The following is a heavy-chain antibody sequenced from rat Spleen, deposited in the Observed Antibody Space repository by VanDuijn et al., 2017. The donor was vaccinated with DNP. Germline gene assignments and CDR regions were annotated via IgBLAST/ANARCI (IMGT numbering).Heavy chain of an antibody. V-gene: IGHV5-22*01. Sequence: EVQLVESGGGLVQPGRSLKLSCAASGFTFSDYYMAWVRQAATRGLEWVAYIGSDGYVPYYGDSVKGRFTISRDNTKSTLYLQMNSLRSEDMATYYCIRWNSGHFDYWGQGVMVTVSS. D-gene: IGHD4-3*01. CDR2: IGSDGYVP. J-gene: IGHJ2*01. CDR3: IRWNSGHFDY. CDR1: GFTFSDYY.